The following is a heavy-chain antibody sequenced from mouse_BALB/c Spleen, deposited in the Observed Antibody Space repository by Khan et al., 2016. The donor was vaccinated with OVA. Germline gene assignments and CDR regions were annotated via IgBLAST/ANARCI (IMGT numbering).Heavy chain of an antibody. CDR2: IYPYNGGP. J-gene: IGHJ2*01. D-gene: IGHD2-4*01. CDR3: ARSRGPGYDYCFDF. Sequence: EVQLQESGPELVKPGASVKISCKASGYAFTDYNMHWVKQSHVNSLEWIGYIYPYNGGPGYNQKFKSKATLTVDNSSSTAYMELRSLTSEDSAVYYCARSRGPGYDYCFDFWGQGTTLTGSS. CDR1: GYAFTDYN. V-gene: IGHV1S29*02.